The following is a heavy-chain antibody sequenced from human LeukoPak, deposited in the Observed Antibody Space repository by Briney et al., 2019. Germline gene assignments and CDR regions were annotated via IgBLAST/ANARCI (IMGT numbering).Heavy chain of an antibody. V-gene: IGHV4-61*01. CDR2: IYYSGST. CDR1: GGSISSGTYY. J-gene: IGHJ4*02. D-gene: IGHD3-16*02. CDR3: ARGGGDYVWGSYRFDY. Sequence: PSQTLSLTCTVSGGSISSGTYYWSWIRQPPGKGLEWIGYIYYSGSTNYNPSLKSRVTISVDTSKNQFSLKLSSVTAADTAVYYCARGGGDYVWGSYRFDYWGQGTLVTVSS.